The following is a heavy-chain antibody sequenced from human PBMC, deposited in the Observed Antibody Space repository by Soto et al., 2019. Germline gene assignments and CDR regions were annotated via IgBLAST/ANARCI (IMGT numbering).Heavy chain of an antibody. J-gene: IGHJ6*02. CDR1: GFPFSTYW. V-gene: IGHV3-74*01. Sequence: RLSCAASGFPFSTYWMHWVRQAPGKGPVWVSRINNDGSTTRYADSVKGRFTISRDNAKNTLYLQMNSLRAEDTAVYYCASQGLYYYGLDVWGQGTTVTVSS. CDR2: INNDGSTT. CDR3: ASQGLYYYGLDV.